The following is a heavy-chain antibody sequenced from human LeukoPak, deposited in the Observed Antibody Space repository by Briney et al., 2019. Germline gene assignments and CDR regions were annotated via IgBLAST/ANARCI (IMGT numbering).Heavy chain of an antibody. V-gene: IGHV3-53*01. CDR1: GFTVSSND. D-gene: IGHD4-17*01. CDR2: IYSGGST. J-gene: IGHJ4*02. Sequence: GGSLRLSCAASGFTVSSNDMSWVRQAPGKGLECISVIYSGGSTDYADSVKGRLTISRDNSKNTLYLQMNSLRADDTAVYYCARVVDHDYGDYYLDYWGQGTLVTVSS. CDR3: ARVVDHDYGDYYLDY.